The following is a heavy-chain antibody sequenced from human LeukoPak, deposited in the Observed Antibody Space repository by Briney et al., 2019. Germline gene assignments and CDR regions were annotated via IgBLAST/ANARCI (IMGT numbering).Heavy chain of an antibody. D-gene: IGHD4-17*01. CDR2: INHSGST. CDR3: ARVGYDDYGDYRPGDY. Sequence: KPSETLSLTCAVYGGSFSGYYWSWIRQPPGKGLEWIGEINHSGSTNYNPSLKSRVTISVDTSKNQFSLKLSSVTAADTAVYYCARVGYDDYGDYRPGDYWGRGTLVTVSS. V-gene: IGHV4-34*01. J-gene: IGHJ4*02. CDR1: GGSFSGYY.